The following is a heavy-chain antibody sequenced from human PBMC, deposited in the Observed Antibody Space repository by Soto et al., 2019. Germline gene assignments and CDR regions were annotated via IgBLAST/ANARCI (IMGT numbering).Heavy chain of an antibody. CDR3: ARDVVDVRMAEGGDL. Sequence: EVQLVESGGGVVRPGGSVRLSCAASGFSFDGFGRSWVRQVPGKGLEWVCGINWNGLKAGYIGSGKGRFTISRDNSHNSMSLQMDSLRVADTALYYCARDVVDVRMAEGGDLWGQGTLVIVSA. CDR1: GFSFDGFG. CDR2: INWNGLKA. J-gene: IGHJ5*02. D-gene: IGHD2-8*01. V-gene: IGHV3-20*04.